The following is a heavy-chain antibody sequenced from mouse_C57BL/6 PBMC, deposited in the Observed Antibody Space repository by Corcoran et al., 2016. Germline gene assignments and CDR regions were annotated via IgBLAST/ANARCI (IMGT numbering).Heavy chain of an antibody. D-gene: IGHD2-4*01. CDR1: GYTFTDYY. Sequence: EVQLQQSGPELVKPGASVKISCKASGYTFTDYYMNWVKQSHGKSLEWIGDINPNNGGTSYNQKFKGKATLTVDKSSSTAYMELRSLTSEDSAVDYCARDDYDYFDYWGQGTTLTVSS. CDR2: INPNNGGT. CDR3: ARDDYDYFDY. V-gene: IGHV1-26*01. J-gene: IGHJ2*01.